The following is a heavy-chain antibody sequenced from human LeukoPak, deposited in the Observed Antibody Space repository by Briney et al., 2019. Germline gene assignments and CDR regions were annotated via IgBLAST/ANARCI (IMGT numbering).Heavy chain of an antibody. D-gene: IGHD3-9*01. V-gene: IGHV4-34*01. CDR3: ARITRYYDILTGYHYYFDY. J-gene: IGHJ4*02. Sequence: SETLSLTCAVYGGSFSGYCWSWIRQPPGKGLEWIGEINHSGSTNYNPPLKSRDTIAVDTSKNQFSLRLSSVTAADTAVYYCARITRYYDILTGYHYYFDYWGQGTLVTVSS. CDR1: GGSFSGYC. CDR2: INHSGST.